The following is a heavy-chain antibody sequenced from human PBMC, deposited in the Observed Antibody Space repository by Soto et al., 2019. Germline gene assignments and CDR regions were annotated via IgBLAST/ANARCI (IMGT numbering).Heavy chain of an antibody. Sequence: PGGSLRLSCAASGITFSSYAMTWVRQAPGKGLEWVSGITGSASTTYYADSVKGRFTISRDNSRNTLYLQINSRRAEDTAVYFCSGSIGMMGYYYYYLDVWGKGSTVTVSS. J-gene: IGHJ6*03. D-gene: IGHD3-16*01. V-gene: IGHV3-23*01. CDR1: GITFSSYA. CDR3: SGSIGMMGYYYYYLDV. CDR2: ITGSASTT.